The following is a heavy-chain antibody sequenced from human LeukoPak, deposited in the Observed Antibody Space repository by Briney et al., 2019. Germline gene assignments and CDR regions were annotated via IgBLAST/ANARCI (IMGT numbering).Heavy chain of an antibody. J-gene: IGHJ4*02. CDR1: GFTFDDYA. Sequence: GGSLRLSCAASGFTFDDYAMHWVRQAPGKGLEWVSGISWNSGSIGYADSVKGRFTISRDNAKNSLYLQMNSLRAEDTALYYCAKAYSSSLIDYWGQGTLVTVSS. CDR3: AKAYSSSLIDY. CDR2: ISWNSGSI. V-gene: IGHV3-9*01. D-gene: IGHD6-13*01.